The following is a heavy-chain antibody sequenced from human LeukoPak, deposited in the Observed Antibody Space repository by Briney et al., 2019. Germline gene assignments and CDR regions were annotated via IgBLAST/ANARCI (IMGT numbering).Heavy chain of an antibody. Sequence: ASVKVSCKVSGHTLTELSTHWVRQAPGGGLEWMGGLDPENGEIIYAQKFQGRVTMTEDTSTDTAYMELSSLRSEDTAVYYCATGGIYSLLDYWGQGTLVTVSS. CDR3: ATGGIYSLLDY. CDR1: GHTLTELS. V-gene: IGHV1-24*01. D-gene: IGHD1-26*01. J-gene: IGHJ4*02. CDR2: LDPENGEI.